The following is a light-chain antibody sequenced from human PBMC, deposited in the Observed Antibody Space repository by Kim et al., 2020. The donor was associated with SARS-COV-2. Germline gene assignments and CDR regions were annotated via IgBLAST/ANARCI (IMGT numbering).Light chain of an antibody. CDR1: QNLETY. CDR2: AAS. Sequence: ATVGDRVTVTCVARQNLETYLNWDQQKLGEAPKVLIYAASSVQSGVPSRFSGSGSGTDFNLNNSSRQPEELATYDCQQNYTAPQTFGQGTKLEI. J-gene: IGKJ2*01. V-gene: IGKV1-39*01. CDR3: QQNYTAPQT.